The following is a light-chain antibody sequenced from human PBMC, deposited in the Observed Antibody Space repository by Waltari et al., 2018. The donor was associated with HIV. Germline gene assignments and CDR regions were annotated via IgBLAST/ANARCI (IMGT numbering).Light chain of an antibody. CDR2: NTN. J-gene: IGLJ1*01. CDR1: SASVSTSFY. Sequence: QTVVTQEPSFSVSPGGKVTPPCGFNSASVSTSFYPSWYQQTPGQAPRTLIYNTNVRSSGVPDRFSGSILGNKAALTITGAQADDESDYYCVLYMIGGSYVFGTGTKVTVL. CDR3: VLYMIGGSYV. V-gene: IGLV8-61*01.